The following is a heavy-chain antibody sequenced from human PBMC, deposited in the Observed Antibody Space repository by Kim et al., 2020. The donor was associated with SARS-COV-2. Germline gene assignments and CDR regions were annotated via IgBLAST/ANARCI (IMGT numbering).Heavy chain of an antibody. CDR2: INPNSGGT. J-gene: IGHJ6*02. CDR3: ARGRKYGSGSPYYGMDV. V-gene: IGHV1-2*04. D-gene: IGHD3-10*01. CDR1: GYTFTGYY. Sequence: ASVKVSCKASGYTFTGYYMHWVRQAPGQGLEWMGWINPNSGGTNYAQKFQGWVTMTRDTSISTAYMELSRLRSDDTAVYYCARGRKYGSGSPYYGMDVWGQGTTVTVSS.